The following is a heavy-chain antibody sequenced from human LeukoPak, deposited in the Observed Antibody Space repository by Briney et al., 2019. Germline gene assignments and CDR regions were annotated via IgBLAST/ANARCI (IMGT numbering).Heavy chain of an antibody. CDR1: GYTFTGYG. D-gene: IGHD1-1*01. Sequence: ASVKVSCKASGYTFTGYGVSWVRQAPGQGLEWMGWISPYNGNTNYAQELQSRVTMTTGTSTSTASMGLRSLRSDDTAVYYCARPRGTTGALSWYYFDYWGQGTLVTVSS. CDR2: ISPYNGNT. V-gene: IGHV1-18*01. J-gene: IGHJ4*02. CDR3: ARPRGTTGALSWYYFDY.